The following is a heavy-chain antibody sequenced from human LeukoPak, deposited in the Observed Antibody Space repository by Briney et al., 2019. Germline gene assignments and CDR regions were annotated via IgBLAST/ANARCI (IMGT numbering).Heavy chain of an antibody. J-gene: IGHJ4*02. CDR3: ARDRFNSGWYPHFDY. Sequence: GASVKVSCKASGYTFTSFYLHWLRQAPGQGLEWMAWINPNSGATNFAQKFQGGVTMTRDMSISTAYMELNRLTSDDTAVYYCARDRFNSGWYPHFDYWGQGTLVTVSS. CDR1: GYTFTSFY. CDR2: INPNSGAT. D-gene: IGHD6-19*01. V-gene: IGHV1-2*02.